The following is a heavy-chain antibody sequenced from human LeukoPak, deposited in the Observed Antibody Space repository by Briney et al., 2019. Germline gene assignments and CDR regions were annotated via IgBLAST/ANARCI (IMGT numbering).Heavy chain of an antibody. Sequence: KSSQTLSLSCTVSGGSISSGGYYWSWIRQHPGKGLEWIGYIYYSGSTYYNPSLKSRVTISVDTSKNQFSLKLSSVTAADTAVYYCARVVPAADFDYWGQGTLVTVSS. J-gene: IGHJ4*02. CDR2: IYYSGST. D-gene: IGHD2-2*01. V-gene: IGHV4-31*03. CDR3: ARVVPAADFDY. CDR1: GGSISSGGYY.